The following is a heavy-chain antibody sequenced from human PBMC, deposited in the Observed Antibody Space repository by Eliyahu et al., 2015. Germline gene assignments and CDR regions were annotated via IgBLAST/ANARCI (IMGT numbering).Heavy chain of an antibody. Sequence: EGQLLESGGVLVQPGESLKISCVGSGFSFTDYAMDWVRQAPGKGLEWVSTIRSSLGVRYYADSVKGRFTISSDDSKNTLSLQMHSLTVEDSALYFCVRNRGIGTYGTFDYWGHGTLVTVSS. J-gene: IGHJ4*01. D-gene: IGHD1-26*01. CDR1: GFSFTDYA. CDR2: IRSSLGVR. CDR3: VRNRGIGTYGTFDY. V-gene: IGHV3-23*01.